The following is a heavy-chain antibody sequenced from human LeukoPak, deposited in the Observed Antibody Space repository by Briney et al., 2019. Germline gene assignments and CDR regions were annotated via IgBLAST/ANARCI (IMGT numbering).Heavy chain of an antibody. CDR3: ARKRRDDFWSGYFGLDY. CDR2: ISAYNGNT. V-gene: IGHV1-18*01. Sequence: ASVKVSCKASGYTFTSYGISWVRQAPGQGLEWMGWISAYNGNTNYAQKLQGRVTMTTDTSTSTAYMELRSLRSDDTAVYYCARKRRDDFWSGYFGLDYWGQGTLVTVSS. CDR1: GYTFTSYG. J-gene: IGHJ4*02. D-gene: IGHD3-3*01.